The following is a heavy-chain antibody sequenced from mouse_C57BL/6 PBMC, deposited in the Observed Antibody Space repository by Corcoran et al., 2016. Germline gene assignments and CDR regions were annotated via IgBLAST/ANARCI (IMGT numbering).Heavy chain of an antibody. CDR3: AMYYYGSSLDY. V-gene: IGHV1-80*01. D-gene: IGHD1-1*01. CDR1: GYAFSSYW. J-gene: IGHJ2*01. CDR2: IYPGDGDT. Sequence: QVQLQQSGAELVKPGASVKISCKASGYAFSSYWMNWVKQRPGKGLEWIGQIYPGDGDTNYNGKFKGKATLTADKSSSTAYMQLSSLTSEASVVYFCAMYYYGSSLDYWGQGTTLTVSS.